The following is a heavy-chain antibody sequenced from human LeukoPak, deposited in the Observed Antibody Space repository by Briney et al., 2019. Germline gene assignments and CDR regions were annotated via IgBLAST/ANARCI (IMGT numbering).Heavy chain of an antibody. V-gene: IGHV4-31*03. Sequence: PSETLSLTCTVSGGSISSGGYYWSWIRQHPGKGLEWIGYIYYSGSTYYNPSLKSRVTISVDTSKNQLSLKLSSVTAADTAVYYCARDQGTTGYYYGMDVWGQGTTVTVSS. CDR2: IYYSGST. J-gene: IGHJ6*02. CDR3: ARDQGTTGYYYGMDV. D-gene: IGHD4-17*01. CDR1: GGSISSGGYY.